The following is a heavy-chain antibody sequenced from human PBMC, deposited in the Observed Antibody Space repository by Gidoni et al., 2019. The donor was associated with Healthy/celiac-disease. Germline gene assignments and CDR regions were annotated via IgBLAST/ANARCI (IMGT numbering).Heavy chain of an antibody. D-gene: IGHD6-13*01. J-gene: IGHJ5*02. CDR1: AHSLASNSAA. CDR2: TYYRSKWYN. V-gene: IGHV6-1*01. CDR3: ERGDRAAAGIFDP. Sequence: QVQLQHSGPGLVKPSHTLSLTCAISAHSLASNSAAWNWIRQSPSRGLEWLGRTYYRSKWYNEYAVSVKSRITINPDTSKNQFSLQLNSVTPEDTAVYYCERGDRAAAGIFDPWGQGTLVTVSS.